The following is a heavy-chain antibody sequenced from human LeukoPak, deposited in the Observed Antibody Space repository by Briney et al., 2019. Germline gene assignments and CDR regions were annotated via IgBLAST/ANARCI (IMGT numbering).Heavy chain of an antibody. Sequence: GESLKISFQGSGYRFTSYWIGWVRQMPGKGLEWMAIIYPGDSDTRYSPSFQGQVTISADKSISTAYLQWSSLKASDTAIYYCARQGVPGLLYFDSWGQGTLVTVSS. V-gene: IGHV5-51*01. CDR1: GYRFTSYW. CDR3: ARQGVPGLLYFDS. CDR2: IYPGDSDT. D-gene: IGHD2/OR15-2a*01. J-gene: IGHJ4*02.